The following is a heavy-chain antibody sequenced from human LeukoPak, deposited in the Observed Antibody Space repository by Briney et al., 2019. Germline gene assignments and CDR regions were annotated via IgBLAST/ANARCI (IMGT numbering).Heavy chain of an antibody. CDR3: AKADKALDTAMVKIDY. J-gene: IGHJ4*02. Sequence: GGSLRLSCEASGFSFSSYNMDWVRQTPGKGLEWISSITTSSSYTFYADSVKGRFTISRDNSKNTLYLQMNSLRAEDTAVYYCAKADKALDTAMVKIDYWGQGTLVTVSS. V-gene: IGHV3-21*04. D-gene: IGHD5-18*01. CDR1: GFSFSSYN. CDR2: ITTSSSYT.